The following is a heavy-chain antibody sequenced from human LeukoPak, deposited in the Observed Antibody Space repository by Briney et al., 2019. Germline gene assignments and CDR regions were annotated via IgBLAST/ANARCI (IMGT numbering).Heavy chain of an antibody. D-gene: IGHD2-2*01. CDR2: IYYSGST. V-gene: IGHV4-59*08. CDR1: GGSFSGYY. Sequence: SETLSLTCAVYGGSFSGYYWSWIRQPPGKGLEWIGYIYYSGSTNYNPSLKSRVTISVDTSKNQFSLKLSSVTAADTAVYYCARLQYALYYGMDVWGQGTTVTVSS. J-gene: IGHJ6*02. CDR3: ARLQYALYYGMDV.